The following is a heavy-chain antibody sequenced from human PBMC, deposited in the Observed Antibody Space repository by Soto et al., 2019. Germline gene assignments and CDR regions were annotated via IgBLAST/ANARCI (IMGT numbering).Heavy chain of an antibody. CDR3: LTAPVVWTY. V-gene: IGHV3-53*01. Sequence: GGSLRLSCAASGFTVNSNHMSWVRQAPGKGLEWVSIIYSYGTTYYADSVKGRFTISRDNSKNTLYLQMNSLRAEDTAMYYCLTAPVVWTYWGQGTLVTVSS. D-gene: IGHD1-1*01. CDR2: IYSYGTT. J-gene: IGHJ4*02. CDR1: GFTVNSNH.